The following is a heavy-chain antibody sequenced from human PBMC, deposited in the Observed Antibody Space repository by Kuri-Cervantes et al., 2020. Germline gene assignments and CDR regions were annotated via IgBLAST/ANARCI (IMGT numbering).Heavy chain of an antibody. D-gene: IGHD4-23*01. CDR1: GYSISSGYY. J-gene: IGHJ4*02. CDR2: ISWNSANM. V-gene: IGHV3-9*01. Sequence: LSLTCAVSGYSISSGYYWGWIRQPPGKGLEWVSGISWNSANMGYADSVKGRFTISRDNAKNSLYLQMNSLKTEDTAVYYCTTTITPLDYWGQGTLVTVSS. CDR3: TTTITPLDY.